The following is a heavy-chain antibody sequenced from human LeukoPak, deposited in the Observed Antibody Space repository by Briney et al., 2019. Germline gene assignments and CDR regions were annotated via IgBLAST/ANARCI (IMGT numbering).Heavy chain of an antibody. CDR1: GFTFSNYP. D-gene: IGHD3-10*01. Sequence: GGSLRLSCAASGFTFSNYPMNWVRQAPGKGLEWASYVSSSSGIISYADSVKGRFTISRDNAKNSLFLQMNSLRAEDTAVYYCARDPQYYYGSGYYFDYWGQGTLVTVSS. CDR3: ARDPQYYYGSGYYFDY. CDR2: VSSSSGII. J-gene: IGHJ4*02. V-gene: IGHV3-48*04.